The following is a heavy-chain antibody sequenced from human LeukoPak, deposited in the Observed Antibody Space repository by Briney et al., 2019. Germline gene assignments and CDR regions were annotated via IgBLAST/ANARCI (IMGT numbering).Heavy chain of an antibody. D-gene: IGHD1-26*01. CDR2: IIPIYDLS. Sequence: SVKVSCKASGGTFSSNTISWVRQAPGQGLEWMGRIIPIYDLSNYVQKFQGRVTITADKSTTTAYMEVSSLRSEDTAVYYCARDRIVGPMESAFDIWGQGTMVTVSS. J-gene: IGHJ3*02. CDR1: GGTFSSNT. V-gene: IGHV1-69*04. CDR3: ARDRIVGPMESAFDI.